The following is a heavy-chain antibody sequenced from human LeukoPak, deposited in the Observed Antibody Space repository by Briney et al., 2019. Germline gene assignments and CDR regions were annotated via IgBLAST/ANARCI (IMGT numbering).Heavy chain of an antibody. V-gene: IGHV1-46*01. CDR1: GYTLTGYY. CDR3: ARDNSVGDTAWWFDP. CDR2: INPSGSST. D-gene: IGHD1-26*01. J-gene: IGHJ5*02. Sequence: ASVKVSCKASGYTLTGYYMHWVRQAPGQGLEWMGLINPSGSSTSYAQKFQGRLSLTRDMSTSTDYMELSSLRSEDTAVYYCARDNSVGDTAWWFDPWGQGTLVTVSS.